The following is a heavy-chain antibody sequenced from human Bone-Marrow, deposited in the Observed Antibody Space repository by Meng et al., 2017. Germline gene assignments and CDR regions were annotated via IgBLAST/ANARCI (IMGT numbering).Heavy chain of an antibody. CDR2: INTDGSST. J-gene: IGHJ4*02. V-gene: IGHV3-74*01. CDR1: GFTFSSYW. Sequence: EVHLVESWGALVQPGGSLRLSCTASGFTFSSYWMHWVRQAPGKGPVWVSRINTDGSSTDYADSVKGRFTISRDNAKNTLYLQMNSLRAEDTAMYYCARFTPFDYWGQGTLVTVSS. CDR3: ARFTPFDY.